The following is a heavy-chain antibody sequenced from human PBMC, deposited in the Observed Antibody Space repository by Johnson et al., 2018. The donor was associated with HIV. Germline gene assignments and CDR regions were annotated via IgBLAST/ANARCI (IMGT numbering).Heavy chain of an antibody. CDR1: GFTVSSNY. J-gene: IGHJ3*02. Sequence: VQLVESGGGLVQPGGSLRLSCAASGFTVSSNYMSWVRQAPGKGLEWVSAIGTAGDTYYPGSVKGRFTISRDNSKNTLYLQMNSLRAEDTAVYYCAKDLLSSSWFHDAFDIWGQGTMVTVSS. D-gene: IGHD6-13*01. CDR3: AKDLLSSSWFHDAFDI. V-gene: IGHV3-66*02. CDR2: IGTAGDT.